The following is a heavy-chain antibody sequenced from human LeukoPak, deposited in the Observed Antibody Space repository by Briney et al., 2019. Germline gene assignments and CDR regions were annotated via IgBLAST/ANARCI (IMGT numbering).Heavy chain of an antibody. CDR3: ARDLGYFEEVFADYGMDV. J-gene: IGHJ6*02. Sequence: GGSLRLSCAASGFTFSSYGMHWVRQAPGKGLEWVAVIWYDGSNKYYAGSVKGRFTISRDNSKNTLYLQMNSLRAEDTAVYYCARDLGYFEEVFADYGMDVWGQGTTVTVSS. D-gene: IGHD3-9*01. CDR2: IWYDGSNK. V-gene: IGHV3-33*01. CDR1: GFTFSSYG.